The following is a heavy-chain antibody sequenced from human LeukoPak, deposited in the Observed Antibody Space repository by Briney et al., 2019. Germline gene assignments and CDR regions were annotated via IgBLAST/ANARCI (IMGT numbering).Heavy chain of an antibody. CDR2: IYHSGST. J-gene: IGHJ4*02. CDR1: GGSISSGGYY. CDR3: ARGLRYGDLRDY. V-gene: IGHV4-30-2*01. Sequence: HSETLSLTCTVSGGSISSGGYYWSWIRQPPGKGLEWIGYIYHSGSTYYNPSLKSRVTISVDRSKNQFSLKLSSVTAADTAVYYCARGLRYGDLRDYWGQGTLVTVSS. D-gene: IGHD4-17*01.